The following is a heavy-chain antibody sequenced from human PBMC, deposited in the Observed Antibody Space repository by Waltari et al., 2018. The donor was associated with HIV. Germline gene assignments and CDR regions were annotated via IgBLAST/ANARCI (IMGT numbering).Heavy chain of an antibody. V-gene: IGHV3-21*01. CDR3: ARDFWGGYYYGMDV. J-gene: IGHJ6*02. CDR2: ISSSSSYI. CDR1: GFTFSSYS. D-gene: IGHD3-16*01. Sequence: EVQLVESGGGQVKPGGSLRLSCAASGFTFSSYSMNWVRQAPGKGLEWVSSISSSSSYIYYADSVKGRFTISRDNAKNSLYLQMNSLRAEDTAVYYCARDFWGGYYYGMDVWGQGTTVTVSS.